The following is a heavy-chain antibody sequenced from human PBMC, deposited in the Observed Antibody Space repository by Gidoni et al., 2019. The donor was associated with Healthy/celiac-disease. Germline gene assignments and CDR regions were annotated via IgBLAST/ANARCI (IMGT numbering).Heavy chain of an antibody. CDR2: IWYDGSNK. D-gene: IGHD3-10*01. Sequence: QVQLVESGGGVVQPGRSLRLSCAASGFTFSSYGMHWVRQAPGKGLEWVAVIWYDGSNKYYADSVKGRFTISRDNSKNTLYLQMNSLRAEDTAVYYCARDYYGSGFGMDVWGQGTTVTVSS. CDR3: ARDYYGSGFGMDV. J-gene: IGHJ6*02. CDR1: GFTFSSYG. V-gene: IGHV3-33*01.